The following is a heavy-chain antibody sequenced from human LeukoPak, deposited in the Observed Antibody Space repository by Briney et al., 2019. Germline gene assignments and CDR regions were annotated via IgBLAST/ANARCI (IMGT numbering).Heavy chain of an antibody. CDR3: AREGLAARRGAFDI. D-gene: IGHD6-6*01. J-gene: IGHJ3*02. CDR1: GGSISSYY. V-gene: IGHV4-59*01. CDR2: IYYSGST. Sequence: SETLSLTCSGSGGSISSYYWSWIRQPPGKGLEGRGYIYYSGSTNYNPSLKSRVTISVDTSKNQFSLKLSSVTAANTAIYYCAREGLAARRGAFDIWGQGTVVSVSS.